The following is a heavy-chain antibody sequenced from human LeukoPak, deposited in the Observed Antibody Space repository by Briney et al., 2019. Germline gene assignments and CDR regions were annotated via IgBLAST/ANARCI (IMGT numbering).Heavy chain of an antibody. CDR2: IYPGDSDT. V-gene: IGHV5-51*01. CDR1: GYSLTSYW. Sequence: GESLKISCKGSGYSLTSYWIGWVRQMPGKGLEWMGIIYPGDSDTRYSPSFQGQVTISADKSLSTAYLQWSSLKASDTAMYYCARHMGTGIAPFDPWGQGTLVTVSS. D-gene: IGHD6-13*01. CDR3: ARHMGTGIAPFDP. J-gene: IGHJ5*02.